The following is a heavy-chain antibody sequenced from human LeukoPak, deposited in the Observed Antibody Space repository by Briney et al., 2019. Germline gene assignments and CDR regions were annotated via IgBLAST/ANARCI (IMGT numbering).Heavy chain of an antibody. J-gene: IGHJ4*02. CDR1: GFTFSSYA. V-gene: IGHV3-23*01. CDR3: AKDSYGGPGPYYFDY. CDR2: ISGSGGST. Sequence: GGSLRLSCAASGFTFSSYAMSWVRQAPGKGLEWVSTISGSGGSTYYADSVKGRFTISRDNSKNTLYLQMNSLRAEDTAVYYCAKDSYGGPGPYYFDYWGQGTLVTVS. D-gene: IGHD4-23*01.